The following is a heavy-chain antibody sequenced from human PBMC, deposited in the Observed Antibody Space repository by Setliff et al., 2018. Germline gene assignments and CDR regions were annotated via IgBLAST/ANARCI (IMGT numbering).Heavy chain of an antibody. CDR3: ASWGSAIGFDL. V-gene: IGHV4-34*01. CDR1: GGSFSDYY. Sequence: SETLSLTCEVSGGSFSDYYWSWIRQSPGKGLEWLGDFNRTRKIDYSPSLKSRLTISVDTSKKQFSLHLNSVTAADTAMYYCASWGSAIGFDLWGQGKLVTVSS. J-gene: IGHJ3*01. CDR2: FNRTRKI. D-gene: IGHD3-16*01.